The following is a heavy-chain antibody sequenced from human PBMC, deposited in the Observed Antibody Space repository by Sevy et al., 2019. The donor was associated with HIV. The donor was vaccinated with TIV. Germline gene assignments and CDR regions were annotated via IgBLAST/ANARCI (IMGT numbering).Heavy chain of an antibody. CDR3: AKESAYYDSSGYYTDGGYFDY. CDR2: ISGSGGST. Sequence: GGSLRLSCAASGFTFSSYAMSWVRQAPGKGLEWVSAISGSGGSTYYADSVKGRFTISRDNSKNTLYLQMNSLRAEDTAVNYCAKESAYYDSSGYYTDGGYFDYWGQGTLVTVSS. V-gene: IGHV3-23*01. D-gene: IGHD3-22*01. CDR1: GFTFSSYA. J-gene: IGHJ4*02.